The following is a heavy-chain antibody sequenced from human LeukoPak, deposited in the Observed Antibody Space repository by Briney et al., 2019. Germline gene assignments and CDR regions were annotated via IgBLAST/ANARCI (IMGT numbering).Heavy chain of an antibody. CDR3: ARKYDILTGYDDWFDP. Sequence: ASVKVSCKASGYTFTGYYMHWVRQAPGQGLEWMGWINPNTGATKYAEKFQGRVTMTGDTSISTGYMELSSLRSDDTAVYFCARKYDILTGYDDWFDPWGQGTLVTVSS. CDR2: INPNTGAT. V-gene: IGHV1-2*02. CDR1: GYTFTGYY. D-gene: IGHD3-9*01. J-gene: IGHJ5*02.